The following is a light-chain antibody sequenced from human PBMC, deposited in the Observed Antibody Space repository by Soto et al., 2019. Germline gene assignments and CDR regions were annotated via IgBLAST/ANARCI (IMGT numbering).Light chain of an antibody. CDR2: GAS. Sequence: DIVLTQSPGTLSLSPGERATLSCRASQSVSNTYLAWYQQKPGQAPRLLIYGASSRATDIPDRFSGSGSGTDFTLTISGLEPEDFAVYYCQQYGNSPFTFGQGTKLEI. V-gene: IGKV3-20*01. J-gene: IGKJ2*01. CDR1: QSVSNTY. CDR3: QQYGNSPFT.